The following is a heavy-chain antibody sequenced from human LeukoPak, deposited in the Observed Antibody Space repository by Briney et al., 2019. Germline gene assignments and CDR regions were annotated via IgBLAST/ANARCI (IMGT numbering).Heavy chain of an antibody. J-gene: IGHJ4*02. V-gene: IGHV4-59*01. D-gene: IGHD3-9*01. CDR2: IYYSGST. CDR1: GGSISSYY. CDR3: AKGIPERYFDWLLISAPGRGNYYFDY. Sequence: SETLSLTCTVSGGSISSYYWSWIRQPPGKGLEWIGNIYYSGSTNYNPSLKSRVTISVDTSKNQFSLKLSSVTAADTAVYYCAKGIPERYFDWLLISAPGRGNYYFDYWGQGTLVTVSS.